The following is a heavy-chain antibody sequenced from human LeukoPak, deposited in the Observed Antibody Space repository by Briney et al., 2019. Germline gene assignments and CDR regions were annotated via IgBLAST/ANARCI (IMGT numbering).Heavy chain of an antibody. CDR2: ITGSIYFSGST. CDR3: ARDSRDYGSGSYWDV. CDR1: GGSISNYY. J-gene: IGHJ6*02. D-gene: IGHD3-10*01. Sequence: SETLSLTYTVSGGSISNYYWNWIRQPPGKGLEWIGYITGSIYFSGSTSYDPSLESRVTISVDTSKNQFSLTLNSVTAADTAVYYCARDSRDYGSGSYWDVWGQGTPVTVSS. V-gene: IGHV4-59*01.